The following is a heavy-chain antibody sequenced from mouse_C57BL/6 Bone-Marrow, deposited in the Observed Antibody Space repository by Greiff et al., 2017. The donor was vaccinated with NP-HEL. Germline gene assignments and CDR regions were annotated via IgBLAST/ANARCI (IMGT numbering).Heavy chain of an antibody. CDR1: GFTFSDYG. CDR3: ARATTVVPAMDY. CDR2: ISSGSSTI. V-gene: IGHV5-17*01. Sequence: EVNVVESGGGLVKPGGSLKLSCAASGFTFSDYGMHWVRQAPEKGLEWVAYISSGSSTIYYADTVKGRFTISRDNAKNTLFLQMTSLRSDDTAMYYCARATTVVPAMDYWGQGTSVTVSS. D-gene: IGHD1-1*01. J-gene: IGHJ4*01.